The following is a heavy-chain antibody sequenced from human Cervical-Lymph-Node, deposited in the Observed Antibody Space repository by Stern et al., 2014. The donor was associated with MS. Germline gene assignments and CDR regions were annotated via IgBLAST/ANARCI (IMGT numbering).Heavy chain of an antibody. Sequence: QVQLVESGSEWKKPGASVKVSCKASGYDFRRFAMNWVRQAPGQGLEWMGWINSATGDPLYAQGFEVRFVCSLDTSVRTAYLQIVSLGTEDTAIYYCTSRGAGEFGVSPTGSWGQGTLVTVSS. J-gene: IGHJ5*02. CDR1: GYDFRRFA. V-gene: IGHV7-4-1*01. D-gene: IGHD2-21*01. CDR2: INSATGDP. CDR3: TSRGAGEFGVSPTGS.